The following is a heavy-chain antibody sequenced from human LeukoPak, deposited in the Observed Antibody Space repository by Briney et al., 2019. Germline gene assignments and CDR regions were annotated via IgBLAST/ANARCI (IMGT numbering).Heavy chain of an antibody. Sequence: PGGSLKLSCAASGFTFSNYQMNWVRQAPGKGLEWGSSICSGGTTTYFADSVKGRFTISRDNAKNSLYLQMNSLRAEDTAVYYCASPMTAVSTYNYYGMDVWGQGTTVTVSS. CDR3: ASPMTAVSTYNYYGMDV. CDR2: ICSGGTTT. CDR1: GFTFSNYQ. V-gene: IGHV3-48*03. D-gene: IGHD4-17*01. J-gene: IGHJ6*02.